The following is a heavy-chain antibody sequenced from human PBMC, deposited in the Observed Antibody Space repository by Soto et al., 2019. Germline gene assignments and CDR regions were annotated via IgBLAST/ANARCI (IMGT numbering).Heavy chain of an antibody. CDR3: ARSQGSSTSLEIYYYYYYGMEV. J-gene: IGHJ6*02. V-gene: IGHV1-69*01. CDR1: GGTFSSYA. Sequence: QVQLVQSGAEVKKPGSSVKVSCKASGGTFSSYAISWVRQAPGQGLEWMGGIIPLSGTANYAQQFQGRVTITADEYTSTAYMELSSLRSEDTAVYYCARSQGSSTSLEIYYYYYYGMEVWGQGTTVTVSS. D-gene: IGHD2-2*01. CDR2: IIPLSGTA.